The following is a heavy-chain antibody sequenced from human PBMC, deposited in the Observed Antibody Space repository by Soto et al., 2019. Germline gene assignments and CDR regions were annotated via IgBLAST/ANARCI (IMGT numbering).Heavy chain of an antibody. CDR3: VRVRFLEWPERYFDY. D-gene: IGHD3-3*01. J-gene: IGHJ4*02. V-gene: IGHV3-66*01. Sequence: GGPLELSCPASGFTAIATFLTWFPQAPGMGLEWVSLIYSDGSTYYADSVKGRFTISRDNSKNTLYLQMNSLRAEDTAVYYCVRVRFLEWPERYFDYWGQGTLVTVSS. CDR2: IYSDGST. CDR1: GFTAIATF.